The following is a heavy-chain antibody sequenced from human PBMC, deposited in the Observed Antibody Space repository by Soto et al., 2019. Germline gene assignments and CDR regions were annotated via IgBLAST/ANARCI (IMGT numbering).Heavy chain of an antibody. Sequence: EVQLLESGGGLVQPGGSLRLSCAASGFTFSSYAMSWVRQAPGKGLEWVSAISGSGGSTYYEDSVKGRFTISRDNSKNTLYLQMNSLRAEDTAVYYCAKVKFRGLRLGELSSPIDYWGQGTLVTVSS. D-gene: IGHD3-16*02. J-gene: IGHJ4*02. CDR2: ISGSGGST. V-gene: IGHV3-23*01. CDR1: GFTFSSYA. CDR3: AKVKFRGLRLGELSSPIDY.